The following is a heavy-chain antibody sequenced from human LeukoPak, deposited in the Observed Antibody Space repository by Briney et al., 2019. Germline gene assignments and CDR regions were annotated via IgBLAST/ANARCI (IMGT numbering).Heavy chain of an antibody. CDR1: GFIFSTYA. J-gene: IGHJ3*02. CDR3: AKARGYSTSHAKSGFDT. V-gene: IGHV3-23*01. CDR2: LSGSSDKT. D-gene: IGHD5-12*01. Sequence: PGGSLTLSCAASGFIFSTYAMNWVRPAPGKGLEWVSGLSGSSDKTHYVDAVKGRFTVFRENSQNTVYLQMKSLRAEDTAVYYCAKARGYSTSHAKSGFDTWGQGTLVTVSS.